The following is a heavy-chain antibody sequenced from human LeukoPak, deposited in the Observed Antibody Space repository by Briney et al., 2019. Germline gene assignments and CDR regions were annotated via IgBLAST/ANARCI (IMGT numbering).Heavy chain of an antibody. CDR1: LFTFSSYS. V-gene: IGHV3-30-3*01. J-gene: IGHJ5*02. CDR3: TRANPLYYGEAWTNWFDP. D-gene: IGHD3-10*01. Sequence: GRSLRLSCAVSLFTFSSYSMHLGRQAPGKGLEWVASISYDGSNKDYADSVKGRFTISRDTSKDTLYLQMNSLRAEATAMYYCTRANPLYYGEAWTNWFDPWGQGTLVTVSS. CDR2: ISYDGSNK.